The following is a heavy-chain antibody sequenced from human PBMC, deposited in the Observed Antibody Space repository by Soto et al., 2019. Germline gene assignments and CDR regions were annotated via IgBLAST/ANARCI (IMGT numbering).Heavy chain of an antibody. CDR3: ASDLSGRADV. CDR1: GYSFTYYW. D-gene: IGHD3-10*01. Sequence: GESLKISCKGSGYSFTYYWMHWVRQAPGKGLVWVSRMNEDGGTTDYADSVKGRFTISRDNAKNTLYLQMNSLRVEDTAVYYCASDLSGRADVWGQGTTVTVSS. J-gene: IGHJ6*02. CDR2: MNEDGGTT. V-gene: IGHV3-74*01.